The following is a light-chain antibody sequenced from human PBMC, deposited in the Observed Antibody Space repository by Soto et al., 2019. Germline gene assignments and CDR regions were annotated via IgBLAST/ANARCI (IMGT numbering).Light chain of an antibody. CDR2: EVS. CDR1: SSDVGGYSL. J-gene: IGLJ1*01. V-gene: IGLV2-23*02. Sequence: QSVLTQPASLSGSPGQSITISRTGTSSDVGGYSLVSWYQQHPGKAPKLMIYEVSKRPSGVSNRFSASKSGNTASLTTSGLQAEDEADYYCCSYAGSTTLYVFGSGTRSPS. CDR3: CSYAGSTTLYV.